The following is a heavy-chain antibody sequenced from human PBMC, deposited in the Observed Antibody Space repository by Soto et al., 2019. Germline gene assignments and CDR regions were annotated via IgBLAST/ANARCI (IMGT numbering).Heavy chain of an antibody. J-gene: IGHJ4*02. CDR2: INAGNGNT. D-gene: IGHD3-22*01. CDR3: ARYYDISGYPLYYFDY. V-gene: IGHV1-3*05. Sequence: QVQLVQSGAEEKKPGASVKVSCKASGYTFTSYAMHWVRQAPGQRLEWMGWINAGNGNTKYSQKFQGRVTITRDTSASTAYMELSSLRSEDTAVYYCARYYDISGYPLYYFDYRGQGTLVTVSS. CDR1: GYTFTSYA.